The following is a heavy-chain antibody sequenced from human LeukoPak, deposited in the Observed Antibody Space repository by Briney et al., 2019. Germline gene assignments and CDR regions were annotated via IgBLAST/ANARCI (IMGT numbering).Heavy chain of an antibody. Sequence: GGSLRLSCAASGFTFSSYAMHWVRQAPGKGLEWVAVISYDGSNKYYADSVKGRFTISRDNAKNTLYLQMNSLRAEDTAVYYCARDPSPKYNWFDPWGQGTLVTVSS. CDR2: ISYDGSNK. J-gene: IGHJ5*02. CDR3: ARDPSPKYNWFDP. CDR1: GFTFSSYA. V-gene: IGHV3-30*04.